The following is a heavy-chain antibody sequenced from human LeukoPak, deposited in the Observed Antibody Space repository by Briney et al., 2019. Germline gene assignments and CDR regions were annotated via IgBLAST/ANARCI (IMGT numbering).Heavy chain of an antibody. V-gene: IGHV1-69*04. CDR2: IIPILGIA. J-gene: IGHJ4*02. CDR1: GGTFSSYA. CDR3: ARDSAGVVATPRDFDY. Sequence: ASVKVSCKASGGTFSSYAISWVRQAPGQGLEWMGRIIPILGIANYAQKFQGRVTITADKSTSTAYMELSSLRSDDTAVYYCARDSAGVVATPRDFDYWGQGTLVTVSS. D-gene: IGHD5-12*01.